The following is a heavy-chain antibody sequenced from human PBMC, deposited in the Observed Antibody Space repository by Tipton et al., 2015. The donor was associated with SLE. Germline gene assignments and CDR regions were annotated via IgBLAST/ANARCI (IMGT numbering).Heavy chain of an antibody. CDR1: GGSISRYY. D-gene: IGHD2-2*01. V-gene: IGHV4-4*07. J-gene: IGHJ4*02. Sequence: TLSLTCTVSGGSISRYYWSWIRQPAGGGLEWIGRIYNNENTNYNPSLKSRVTMSVDTSKNQISRKLRSVTAADTAVYYCARALTSAQGFYFESWGQGTLVTVSS. CDR3: ARALTSAQGFYFES. CDR2: IYNNENT.